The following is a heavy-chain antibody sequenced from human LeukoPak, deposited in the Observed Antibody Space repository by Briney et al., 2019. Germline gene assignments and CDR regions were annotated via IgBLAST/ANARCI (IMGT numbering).Heavy chain of an antibody. Sequence: PSETLSLTCTVSGGPISGAITWGWVRQPPGKGLEWIGNIHYDGRTASNPSLKSRVTMSLDTSTNQFSLKVNSVTATDTALYYCARVVTAAGLALWGQGILVTISS. D-gene: IGHD6-25*01. V-gene: IGHV4-39*07. CDR3: ARVVTAAGLAL. CDR2: IHYDGRT. J-gene: IGHJ4*02. CDR1: GGPISGAIT.